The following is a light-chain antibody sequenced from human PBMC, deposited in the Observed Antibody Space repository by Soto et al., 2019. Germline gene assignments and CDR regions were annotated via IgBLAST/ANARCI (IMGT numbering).Light chain of an antibody. V-gene: IGKV3-11*01. CDR1: QSVSSY. Sequence: EIVLTQSPATLSLSPGERAALSCRASQSVSSYLAWYQQKPGQAPRLLIYEASKRATGIPARFSGSGSGTDFTLTISSLAPEEVAVYYCEQRSNWPSTFGGGTKVEI. J-gene: IGKJ4*01. CDR2: EAS. CDR3: EQRSNWPST.